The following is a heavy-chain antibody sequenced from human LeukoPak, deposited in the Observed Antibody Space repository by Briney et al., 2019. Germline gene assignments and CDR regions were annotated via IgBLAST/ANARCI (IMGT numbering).Heavy chain of an antibody. V-gene: IGHV1-3*01. D-gene: IGHD3-22*01. CDR3: ARTYYYDSSGYPAPRYYFDY. CDR1: GYTFTSYA. J-gene: IGHJ4*02. CDR2: INAGNGNT. Sequence: GASVKVSCKASGYTFTSYAMHWVRPAPGQRLEWMGWINAGNGNTKYSQKFQGRVTITRDTSASTACMELSSLRSEDTAVYYCARTYYYDSSGYPAPRYYFDYWGQGTLVTVSS.